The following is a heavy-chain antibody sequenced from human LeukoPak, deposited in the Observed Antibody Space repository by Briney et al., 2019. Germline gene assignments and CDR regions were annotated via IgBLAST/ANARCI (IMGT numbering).Heavy chain of an antibody. CDR1: EFTFSSYS. D-gene: IGHD2-21*01. CDR2: ITNSGNSK. CDR3: ARARGGDCYDY. V-gene: IGHV3-48*01. Sequence: GGSLRLSCAASEFTFSSYSMNWVRQAPGKGLEWVSYITNSGNSKSYADSVKGRFTISRDNSKNTLYLQMNSLRAEDTAVYYCARARGGDCYDYWGQGTLVTVSS. J-gene: IGHJ4*02.